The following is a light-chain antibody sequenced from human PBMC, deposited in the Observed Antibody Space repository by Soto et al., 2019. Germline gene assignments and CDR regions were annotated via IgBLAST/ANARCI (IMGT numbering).Light chain of an antibody. CDR3: QQANSFPLT. Sequence: DIQLTQSPSFLSASVGDRVTITCRASQGISSYLAWYDQKPGKAPKLLIYTASTLQGAVPSRFSGSGSGTEFTLTISSLQPEDFATYYCQQANSFPLTFGGGTKVDIK. V-gene: IGKV1-9*01. J-gene: IGKJ4*01. CDR1: QGISSY. CDR2: TAS.